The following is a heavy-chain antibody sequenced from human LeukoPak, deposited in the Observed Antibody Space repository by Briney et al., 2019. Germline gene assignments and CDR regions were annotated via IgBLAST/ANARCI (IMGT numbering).Heavy chain of an antibody. CDR1: GYTFTSYD. J-gene: IGHJ5*02. CDR2: MSPNSGNT. D-gene: IGHD1-26*01. Sequence: ASVKVSCKASGYTFTSYDIKWVRQATGQGLEWMGWMSPNSGNTGYAQKFQGRVTITRNTSISTAYMELSSLRSEDTAVYYCARVREDGNNWFDPWGQGTLVTVSS. V-gene: IGHV1-8*03. CDR3: ARVREDGNNWFDP.